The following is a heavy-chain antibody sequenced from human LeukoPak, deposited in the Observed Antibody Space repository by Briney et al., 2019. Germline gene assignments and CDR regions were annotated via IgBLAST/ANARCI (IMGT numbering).Heavy chain of an antibody. J-gene: IGHJ4*02. CDR1: GFTSSTYW. D-gene: IGHD3-10*01. CDR3: ARDYAGSPDY. CDR2: INGDGSTT. Sequence: GGSLRLSCTASGFTSSTYWINWVRQSPGKGLVWVALINGDGSTTTHADSVKGRFTISRDNAKNTAYLQMNSLRDEDTAVYFCARDYAGSPDYWGQGTLVTVSA. V-gene: IGHV3-74*03.